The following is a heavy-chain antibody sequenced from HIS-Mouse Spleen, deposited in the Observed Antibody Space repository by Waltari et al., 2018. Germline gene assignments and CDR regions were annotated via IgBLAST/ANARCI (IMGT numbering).Heavy chain of an antibody. CDR2: IKHSGST. CDR1: GGSFSGYY. V-gene: IGHV4-34*01. Sequence: QVQLQQCGAGLLKPSETLSLTCAVYGGSFSGYYWSWIRQPPGKGLEWIGEIKHSGSTNYNPSLKGRVTISVDTSKNQFSLKLSSVTAADTAVYYCARRTVGATRDFDYWGQGTLVTVSS. CDR3: ARRTVGATRDFDY. D-gene: IGHD1-26*01. J-gene: IGHJ4*02.